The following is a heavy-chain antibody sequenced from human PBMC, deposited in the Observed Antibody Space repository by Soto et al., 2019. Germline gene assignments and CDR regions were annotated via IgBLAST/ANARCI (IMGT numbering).Heavy chain of an antibody. CDR3: ARVSTSASGSYYTLDY. J-gene: IGHJ4*02. CDR2: GST. CDR1: GDSISSHY. Sequence: SETLSLTCTVSGDSISSHYWSWIRQPPGKGLEWIGFGSTKYNPSLKSRIRISVDTSKNQFSLNLTSATAADTAVYYCARVSTSASGSYYTLDYWGQGTLITVSS. D-gene: IGHD3-10*01. V-gene: IGHV4-59*11.